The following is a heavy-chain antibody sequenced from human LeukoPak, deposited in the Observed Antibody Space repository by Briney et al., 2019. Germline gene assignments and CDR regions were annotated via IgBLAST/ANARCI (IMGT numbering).Heavy chain of an antibody. CDR1: GGSISSGSYY. D-gene: IGHD3-9*01. Sequence: PSETLSLTCTVSGGSISSGSYYWSWIRQPAGKGLEWIGRIYTSGSTNYNPSLKSRVTMSVDTSKNQFSLKLSSVTAADTAVYYCARVVILDWLSGGAFDIWGQGTMVTVSS. V-gene: IGHV4-61*02. CDR3: ARVVILDWLSGGAFDI. J-gene: IGHJ3*02. CDR2: IYTSGST.